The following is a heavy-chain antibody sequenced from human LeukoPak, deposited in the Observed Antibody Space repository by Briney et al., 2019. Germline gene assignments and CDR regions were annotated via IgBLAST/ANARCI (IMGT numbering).Heavy chain of an antibody. CDR1: GYSISSGYY. J-gene: IGHJ4*02. CDR3: ARGREYYCGGDCYSSPSFDY. D-gene: IGHD2-21*02. CDR2: IFHTGDT. Sequence: SETLSLTCSVSGYSISSGYYWGWIRQPPGKGLEWIGNIFHTGDTQYNPSLQSRVTLSVDTSKNQSSLKLSSVTAADTAVYYCARGREYYCGGDCYSSPSFDYWGQGTLVTVSS. V-gene: IGHV4-38-2*02.